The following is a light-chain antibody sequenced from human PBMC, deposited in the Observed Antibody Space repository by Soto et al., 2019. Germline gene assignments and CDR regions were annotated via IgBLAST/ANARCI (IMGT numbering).Light chain of an antibody. CDR3: QQYNNWPPPVT. CDR2: GAS. Sequence: EIGMTQSPATLSVSPGERATLSCRASQSVSSNLAWYQQKPGQAPRLLIYGASTRATGIPARFSGSGSGTEFTLTISSLQSADFAVYYCQQYNNWPPPVTFGQGTKLEIK. V-gene: IGKV3-15*01. CDR1: QSVSSN. J-gene: IGKJ2*01.